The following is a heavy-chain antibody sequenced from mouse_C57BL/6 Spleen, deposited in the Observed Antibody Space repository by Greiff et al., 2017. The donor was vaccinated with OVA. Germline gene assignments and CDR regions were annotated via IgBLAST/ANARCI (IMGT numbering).Heavy chain of an antibody. CDR1: GFNIKDDY. CDR2: IDPENGDT. CDR3: TFLRSPLDY. V-gene: IGHV14-4*01. D-gene: IGHD1-1*01. J-gene: IGHJ2*01. Sequence: EVQLQQSGAELVRPGASVKLSCTASGFNIKDDYMHWVKQRPEQGLEWIGWIDPENGDTEYASKFQGKATITADTSSNTAYLQLSSLTSEVTAVYYCTFLRSPLDYWGQGTTLTVSS.